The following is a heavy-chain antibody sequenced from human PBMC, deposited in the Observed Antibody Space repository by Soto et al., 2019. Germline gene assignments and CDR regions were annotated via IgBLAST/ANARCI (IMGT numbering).Heavy chain of an antibody. D-gene: IGHD6-19*01. CDR1: GYTFTSYG. CDR2: ISAYNGNT. CDR3: ARGAKSYSSGWFDWFDP. Sequence: QVQLVQSGAEVKKPGASVKVSCKASGYTFTSYGISWVRQAPGQGLEWMGWISAYNGNTNYAQKLQGRVTLTTDTSTSTAYMELRSLRSDDTAVYYCARGAKSYSSGWFDWFDPWGQGTLVTVSS. V-gene: IGHV1-18*01. J-gene: IGHJ5*02.